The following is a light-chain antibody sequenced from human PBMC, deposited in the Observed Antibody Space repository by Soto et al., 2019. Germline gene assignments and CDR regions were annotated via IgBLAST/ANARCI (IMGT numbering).Light chain of an antibody. CDR3: QQYDDWPRT. Sequence: EIVLTQSPGTLSLSPGERARLSCRASQSVSTNLAWYQQKPGQAPRLLIYDASTRATGIPAKFSGSGSGTEFTLTISSLQSEDFALYYCQQYDDWPRTFGQGTKVDIK. CDR1: QSVSTN. J-gene: IGKJ1*01. V-gene: IGKV3D-15*01. CDR2: DAS.